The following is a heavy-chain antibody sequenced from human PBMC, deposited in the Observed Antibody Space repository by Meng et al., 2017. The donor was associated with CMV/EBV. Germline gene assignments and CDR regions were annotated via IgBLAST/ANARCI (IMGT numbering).Heavy chain of an antibody. CDR1: GGSISSGDYY. Sequence: QLQRKESAPGLVKPSQTLSLTCTVSGGSISSGDYYWSWIRQPPGKGLEWIGYIYYSGSTYYNPSLKSRVTISVDTSKNQFSLKLSSVTAADTAVYYCARVGRTSCYDYWGQGTLVTVSS. CDR2: IYYSGST. J-gene: IGHJ4*02. V-gene: IGHV4-30-4*08. D-gene: IGHD2-2*01. CDR3: ARVGRTSCYDY.